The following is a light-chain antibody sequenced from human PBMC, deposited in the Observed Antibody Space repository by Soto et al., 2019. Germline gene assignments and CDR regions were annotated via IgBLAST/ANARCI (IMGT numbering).Light chain of an antibody. CDR3: SSFTTSSTYV. CDR2: EVN. CDR1: SSDIGAYNY. J-gene: IGLJ1*01. V-gene: IGLV2-14*01. Sequence: QSVLTQPASVSGSPGQSITISCTGTSSDIGAYNYVSWYQQYPGRAPKLMIYEVNNRPSGVSNRFSGSKSGNTASLTISGLQAEVEADYYCSSFTTSSTYVVGAGTKVTVL.